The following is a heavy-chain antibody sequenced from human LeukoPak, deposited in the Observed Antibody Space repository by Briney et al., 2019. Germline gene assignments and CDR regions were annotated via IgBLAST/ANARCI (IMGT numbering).Heavy chain of an antibody. V-gene: IGHV1-2*02. J-gene: IGHJ5*02. CDR2: INPNSGGT. CDR3: ASNSIFGVVIIGWFDP. Sequence: APVKVSCRASGYTFTGYYMHWVRQAPGQGLEWMGWINPNSGGTNYAQKFRGRVTMTRDTSISTAYMELSRLRSDDTAVYYCASNSIFGVVIIGWFDPWGQGTLVTVXS. D-gene: IGHD3-3*01. CDR1: GYTFTGYY.